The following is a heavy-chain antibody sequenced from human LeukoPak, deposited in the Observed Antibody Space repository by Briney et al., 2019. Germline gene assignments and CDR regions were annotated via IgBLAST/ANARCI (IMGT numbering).Heavy chain of an antibody. V-gene: IGHV3-30-3*01. CDR2: ISYDGSNK. CDR3: AREKAGSGWYEGPGGYFDY. Sequence: GGSLRLSCAASGFTFSSYAMHWVRQAPGKGLEWVAVISYDGSNKYYADSVKGRFTISRDNSKNTLYLQMNSLRAEDTAVYYCAREKAGSGWYEGPGGYFDYWGQGTLVTVSS. J-gene: IGHJ4*02. CDR1: GFTFSSYA. D-gene: IGHD6-19*01.